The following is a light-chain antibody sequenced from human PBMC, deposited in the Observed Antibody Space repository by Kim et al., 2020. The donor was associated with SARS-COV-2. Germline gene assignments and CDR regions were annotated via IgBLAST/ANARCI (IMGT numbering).Light chain of an antibody. CDR1: QSVSGGY. CDR3: QQYATSPRT. Sequence: YPGERATRAGGASQSVSGGYLAWYQQKPGQSPRLLRYGATSRATGIPDRCSGSGSGTDFTLTISRLEPEDFVVYYCQQYATSPRTFGQGTKVDIK. CDR2: GAT. J-gene: IGKJ1*01. V-gene: IGKV3-20*01.